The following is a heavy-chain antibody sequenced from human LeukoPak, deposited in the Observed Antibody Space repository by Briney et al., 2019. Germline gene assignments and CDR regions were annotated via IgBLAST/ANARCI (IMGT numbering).Heavy chain of an antibody. Sequence: GGSLRLSCAASGFTFSSHAMSWVRQAPGKGLEWVSAISGSGGSTYYADSVKGRFTISRDNSKNTLYLQMNSLRAEDTAVYYCAKDRLRGYYFDYWGQGTLVTVSS. D-gene: IGHD3-10*01. J-gene: IGHJ4*02. CDR1: GFTFSSHA. CDR3: AKDRLRGYYFDY. CDR2: ISGSGGST. V-gene: IGHV3-23*01.